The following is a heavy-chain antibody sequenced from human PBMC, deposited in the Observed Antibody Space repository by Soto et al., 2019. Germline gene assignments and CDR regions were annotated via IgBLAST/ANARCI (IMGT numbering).Heavy chain of an antibody. CDR2: ISGYNGNT. V-gene: IGHV1-18*04. CDR3: ARDVFCGGAPACPDMDV. J-gene: IGHJ6*02. Sequence: ASVKASCKASGFIFSGYSITWVRQAPGHGLEWMGRISGYNGNTNYARTLRGRLTLTTDTSTSTAYMELRSLTSDDTAVYYCARDVFCGGAPACPDMDVWRQGTAVTVSS. D-gene: IGHD2-21*01. CDR1: GFIFSGYS.